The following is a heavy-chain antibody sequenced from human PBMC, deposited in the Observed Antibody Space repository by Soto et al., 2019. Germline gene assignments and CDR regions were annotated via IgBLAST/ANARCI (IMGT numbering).Heavy chain of an antibody. J-gene: IGHJ4*02. V-gene: IGHV2-5*01. CDR1: GFSLSSSGVG. Sequence: SGPTLVNPTQTLTLTCTFSGFSLSSSGVGVGWIRQPPGKALEWLAFNFWNDDKRYSPSLKSRLTITKDTSKNQVVLTMTNMDPVDTATYFCAHSLYDSTGYYYFNYWGQGTLVTVSS. D-gene: IGHD3-22*01. CDR3: AHSLYDSTGYYYFNY. CDR2: NFWNDDK.